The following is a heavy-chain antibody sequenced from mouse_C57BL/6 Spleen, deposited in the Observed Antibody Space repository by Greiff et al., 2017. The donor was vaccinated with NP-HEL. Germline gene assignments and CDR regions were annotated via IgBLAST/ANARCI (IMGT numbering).Heavy chain of an antibody. Sequence: EVKLMESGAGLVKPGASLKLSCAASGFTFSSYAMSWVRQTPEKSLEWVAYISRGGGYIYYADTVKGRFTFSRDNARNTLYLQLSSLKSEDTAMDYCTREGTVVARPHWYGDVWGTGTTVTVSS. V-gene: IGHV5-9-1*02. CDR3: TREGTVVARPHWYGDV. CDR2: ISRGGGYI. CDR1: GFTFSSYA. D-gene: IGHD1-1*01. J-gene: IGHJ1*03.